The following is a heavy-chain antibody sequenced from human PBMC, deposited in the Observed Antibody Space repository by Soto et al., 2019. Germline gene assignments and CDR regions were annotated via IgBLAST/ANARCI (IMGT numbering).Heavy chain of an antibody. CDR1: GGTFSSYT. V-gene: IGHV1-69*02. Sequence: ASVKVSGKASGGTFSSYTMRWVRQAPGQGLEWMGRIIPILGIANYAQKFQGRVTITADKSTSTAYMELSSLRSEDTAVYYCARGASGFGEFRDWFDPWGQGTLVTVSS. CDR2: IIPILGIA. J-gene: IGHJ5*02. CDR3: ARGASGFGEFRDWFDP. D-gene: IGHD3-10*01.